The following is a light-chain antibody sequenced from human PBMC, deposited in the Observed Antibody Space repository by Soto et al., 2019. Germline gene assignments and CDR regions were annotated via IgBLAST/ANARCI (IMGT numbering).Light chain of an antibody. CDR3: QVWDNNSDHVV. V-gene: IGLV3-27*01. CDR1: MLTKKF. CDR2: KDS. J-gene: IGLJ2*01. Sequence: SYELTQPSSVSVSPGQTANITCSGDMLTKKFARWFQQRPGQAPVLLIYKDSGRPSGIPERFSGSNSGNTATLTISRVEAGDEADYYCQVWDNNSDHVVFGGGTKLTVL.